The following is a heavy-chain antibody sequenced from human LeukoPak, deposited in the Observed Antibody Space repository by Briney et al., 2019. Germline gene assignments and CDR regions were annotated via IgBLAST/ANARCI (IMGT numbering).Heavy chain of an antibody. D-gene: IGHD6-6*01. CDR2: ITWNSGNI. CDR3: AKDKTSFYDAMDV. J-gene: IGHJ6*02. Sequence: GGSLRLSCAASGFTFSSYSMNWVRQAPGKGLEWVSGITWNSGNIVYVDSVKGRFTISRDDAKNSLFLQMNSLRAEDTALYYCAKDKTSFYDAMDVWGQGTTVTVSS. V-gene: IGHV3-9*01. CDR1: GFTFSSYS.